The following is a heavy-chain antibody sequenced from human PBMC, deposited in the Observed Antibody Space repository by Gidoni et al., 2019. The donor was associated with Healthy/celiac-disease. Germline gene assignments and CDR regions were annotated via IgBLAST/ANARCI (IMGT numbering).Heavy chain of an antibody. CDR1: GFTFSRYG. CDR3: ARDIQQLAPEAFDY. V-gene: IGHV3-33*01. Sequence: QVQLVESGGGVVQPGRSLRLSCAASGFTFSRYGMHWVRQAPGKVLEWVSVIWYDGSNKYYADSVKGRFTISRDNSKNTLYLQMNSLRAEDTAVYYCARDIQQLAPEAFDYWGQGTLVTVSS. D-gene: IGHD6-6*01. CDR2: IWYDGSNK. J-gene: IGHJ4*02.